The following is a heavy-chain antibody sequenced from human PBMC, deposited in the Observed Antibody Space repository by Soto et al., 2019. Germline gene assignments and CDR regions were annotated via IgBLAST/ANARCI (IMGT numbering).Heavy chain of an antibody. CDR1: GDSISSGGYY. V-gene: IGHV4-31*03. CDR2: IYYSGST. J-gene: IGHJ3*02. CDR3: ARDEQQLVRHGAFDI. Sequence: SETLSLTCTVSGDSISSGGYYWSWIRQHPGKGLEWIGYIYYSGSTYYNPSLKSRVTISVDTSKNQFSLKLSSVTAADTAVYYCARDEQQLVRHGAFDIWGQGTMVTVSS. D-gene: IGHD6-13*01.